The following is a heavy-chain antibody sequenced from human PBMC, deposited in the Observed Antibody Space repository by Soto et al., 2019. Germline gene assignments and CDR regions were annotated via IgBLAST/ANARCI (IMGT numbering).Heavy chain of an antibody. J-gene: IGHJ4*02. V-gene: IGHV4-59*01. CDR1: GGSISSYY. CDR2: IYCSGST. Sequence: QVQLQESGPGLVKPSETLSLTCTVSGGSISSYYWSWIRQPPGKGLEWIGYIYCSGSTNYNPSLKGRVTISVDTSKNQFSLKLSSVSAADTAMYYCARGGYSYDYYFDYWGQGTLVTVSS. CDR3: ARGGYSYDYYFDY. D-gene: IGHD5-18*01.